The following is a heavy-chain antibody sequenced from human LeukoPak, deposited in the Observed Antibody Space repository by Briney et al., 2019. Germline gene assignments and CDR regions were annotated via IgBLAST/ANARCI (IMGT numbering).Heavy chain of an antibody. Sequence: GGSLRLSCAASGFTFSSYGMHWVRQAPGKGLEWVAFIRYDGSNKYYADSVKGRFTISRDNSKNTLYLQMNSLRAEDTAVYYCAKGGYYDSSGLDAFDIWGQGTMVTVSS. J-gene: IGHJ3*02. CDR1: GFTFSSYG. V-gene: IGHV3-30*02. CDR2: IRYDGSNK. D-gene: IGHD3-22*01. CDR3: AKGGYYDSSGLDAFDI.